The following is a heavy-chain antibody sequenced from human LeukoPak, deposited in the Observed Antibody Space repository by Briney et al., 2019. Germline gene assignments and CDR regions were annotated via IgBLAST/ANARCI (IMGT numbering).Heavy chain of an antibody. CDR3: ARGEPPYYDFWSGYYNWFDP. J-gene: IGHJ5*02. D-gene: IGHD3-3*01. V-gene: IGHV4-39*07. Sequence: SETLSLTCTVSGGSISSSSYYWGWIRQPPGKGLEWIGSIYYSGSTYYNPSLKSRVTISVDTSKNQFSLKLSSVTAADTAVYYCARGEPPYYDFWSGYYNWFDPWGQGTLVTVSS. CDR2: IYYSGST. CDR1: GGSISSSSYY.